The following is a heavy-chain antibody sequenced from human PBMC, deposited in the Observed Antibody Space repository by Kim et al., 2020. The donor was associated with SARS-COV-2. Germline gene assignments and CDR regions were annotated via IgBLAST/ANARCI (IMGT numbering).Heavy chain of an antibody. Sequence: GGSLRLSCAASGFTFSKYWMHWVRQVPGEGLVWVSRSNEDGSITNYADSVRGRFTISRDNARSTLYLQMNSLGAEDTALYYCARDLSGSYDLWGQGTLVTVSS. CDR2: SNEDGSIT. V-gene: IGHV3-74*01. D-gene: IGHD5-12*01. J-gene: IGHJ5*02. CDR3: ARDLSGSYDL. CDR1: GFTFSKYW.